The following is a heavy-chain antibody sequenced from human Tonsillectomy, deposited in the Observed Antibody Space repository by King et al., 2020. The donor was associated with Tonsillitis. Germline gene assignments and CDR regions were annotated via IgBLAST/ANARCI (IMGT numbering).Heavy chain of an antibody. J-gene: IGHJ3*02. D-gene: IGHD1-1*01. Sequence: EQLVQSGAEVKKPGASVTVSCKASGYTFTSHGISWLRQAPGKGLEGMGWISAYNGDTNYAQRLQGRVTMTRDRSTSTAYMELRKLRSDDTAVYYCARDMHGSITTFDAFNICGQGKMVTVSS. CDR1: GYTFTSHG. CDR3: ARDMHGSITTFDAFNI. CDR2: ISAYNGDT. V-gene: IGHV1-18*04.